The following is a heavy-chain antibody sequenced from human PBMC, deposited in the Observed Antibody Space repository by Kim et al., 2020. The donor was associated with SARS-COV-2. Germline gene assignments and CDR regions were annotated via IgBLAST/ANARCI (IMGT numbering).Heavy chain of an antibody. CDR3: AVEGYSYGFDY. CDR1: GFSFSSYW. J-gene: IGHJ4*02. Sequence: GGSLRLSCAASGFSFSSYWMSWVRQAPGKGLEWVATAKLDDSDKYYVDSVKGRFTISRDNAKKSLYLQMNSLRAEDTAVYYCAVEGYSYGFDYWGQGTLVTVSS. D-gene: IGHD5-18*01. CDR2: AKLDDSDK. V-gene: IGHV3-7*01.